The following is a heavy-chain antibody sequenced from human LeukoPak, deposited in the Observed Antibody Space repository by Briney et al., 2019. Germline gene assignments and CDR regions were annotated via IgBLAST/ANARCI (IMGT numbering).Heavy chain of an antibody. Sequence: ASVKVSCKASGYTFTGYYMHWVRQAPGQGLEWMGWINPNSGGTNYAQKFQGRVTMTRDTSISTAYMELSRLRSDDTAVYYCARESGAIAAAGEADFDYWGQGTLVTVSS. D-gene: IGHD6-13*01. CDR3: ARESGAIAAAGEADFDY. V-gene: IGHV1-2*02. J-gene: IGHJ4*02. CDR1: GYTFTGYY. CDR2: INPNSGGT.